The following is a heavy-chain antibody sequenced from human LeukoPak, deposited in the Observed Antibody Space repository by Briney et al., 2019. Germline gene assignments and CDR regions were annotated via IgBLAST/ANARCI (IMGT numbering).Heavy chain of an antibody. D-gene: IGHD4-23*01. V-gene: IGHV4-4*07. Sequence: PSETLSLTCSVSGSSVSSYYWSWIRQPAGKGLEWIGRIYPSGTTHYNPSLKSRVTMSVDTSKNQFSLKLTSVTAADTAVYYCADDYGGWGQGTLVTVSA. CDR2: IYPSGTT. CDR1: GSSVSSYY. J-gene: IGHJ4*02. CDR3: ADDYGG.